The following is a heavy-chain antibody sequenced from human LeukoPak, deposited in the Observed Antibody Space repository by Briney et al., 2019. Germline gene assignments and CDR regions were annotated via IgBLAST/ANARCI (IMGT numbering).Heavy chain of an antibody. Sequence: PGGSLRLSCAASGLTFTNYAIHWVRQAPGKGLEWVSYISSSGSTIYYADSVKGRFTISRDNAKNSLYLQMDSLRAEDTAVYYCAREGSSGWSVPYYFDYWGQGTLLTVSS. CDR2: ISSSGSTI. V-gene: IGHV3-48*03. J-gene: IGHJ4*02. CDR1: GLTFTNYA. CDR3: AREGSSGWSVPYYFDY. D-gene: IGHD6-19*01.